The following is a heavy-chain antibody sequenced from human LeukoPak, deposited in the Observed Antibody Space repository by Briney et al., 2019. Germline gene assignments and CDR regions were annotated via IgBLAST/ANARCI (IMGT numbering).Heavy chain of an antibody. J-gene: IGHJ3*02. Sequence: PGGSLRLSCAASGFTFSDYYMSWVRQAPGKGLGWVANIKQDGSEKYYVDSVKGRFTISRDNAKNSLYLQMNSLRAEDTAVYYCARGATVTTHDAFDIWGQGTMVTVSS. V-gene: IGHV3-7*04. D-gene: IGHD4-17*01. CDR1: GFTFSDYY. CDR3: ARGATVTTHDAFDI. CDR2: IKQDGSEK.